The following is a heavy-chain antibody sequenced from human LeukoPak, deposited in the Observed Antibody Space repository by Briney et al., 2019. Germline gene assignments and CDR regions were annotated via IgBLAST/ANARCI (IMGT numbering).Heavy chain of an antibody. V-gene: IGHV3-30*02. J-gene: IGHJ4*02. Sequence: PGRSLRLSCAASGFTFSSYGMHWVRQAPGKGLEWVAFIRYDGSNKYYADSVKGRFTISRDNSKNTLYLQMNRLRAEDTAVYYCAKDEYYYGSGSYLMSGSFDYWGQGTLVTVSS. CDR1: GFTFSSYG. CDR2: IRYDGSNK. CDR3: AKDEYYYGSGSYLMSGSFDY. D-gene: IGHD3-10*01.